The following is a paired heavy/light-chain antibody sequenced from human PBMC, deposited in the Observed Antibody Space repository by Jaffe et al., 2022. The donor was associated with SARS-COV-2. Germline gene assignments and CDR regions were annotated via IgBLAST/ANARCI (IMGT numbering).Heavy chain of an antibody. CDR2: ISYDGNTK. Sequence: QVQLVESGGLEVQPGRSLRLSCAASGFTFSRHAMHWVRQAPGNGLEWVAVISYDGNTKYYADSVKGRFTISRDNSKNTLYLQMNSLRAEDTAVYFCARDNIAAASTGGFDYWGQGDLVTVSS. CDR1: GFTFSRHA. D-gene: IGHD6-13*01. J-gene: IGHJ4*02. V-gene: IGHV3-30*04. CDR3: ARDNIAAASTGGFDY.
Light chain of an antibody. Sequence: QSVLTQPPSASGTPGQRVAISCSGSSSNIGSNYVYWYQQLPGTAPKLLIYRNNQRPSGVPDRFSGSKSGTSASLAISGLRSEDEAEYYCTGWDDNLSGWVFGGGTKLTVL. CDR1: SSNIGSNY. CDR3: TGWDDNLSGWV. J-gene: IGLJ3*02. CDR2: RNN. V-gene: IGLV1-47*01.